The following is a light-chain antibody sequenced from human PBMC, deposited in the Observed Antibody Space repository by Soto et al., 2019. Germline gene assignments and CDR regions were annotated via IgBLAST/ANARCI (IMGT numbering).Light chain of an antibody. CDR1: QTISTC. Sequence: DIQMTQFPSSLSASVGDRVTITCRASQTISTCLNWYQQKAGTAPKLLIYGAPDLESGIPSRFSGSGSGTYFTLTISSLQPEDFAIYYCQQCLTTPRTFGQGTRVEI. V-gene: IGKV1-39*01. CDR2: GAP. J-gene: IGKJ1*01. CDR3: QQCLTTPRT.